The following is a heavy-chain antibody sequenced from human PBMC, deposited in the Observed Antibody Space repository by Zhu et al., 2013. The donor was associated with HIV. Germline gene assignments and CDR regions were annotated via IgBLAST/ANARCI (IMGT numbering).Heavy chain of an antibody. CDR1: GYTFTSYG. V-gene: IGHV1-18*01. CDR3: ARAYYYDSSGYFPYWYFDL. J-gene: IGHJ2*01. CDR2: ISAYNGNT. D-gene: IGHD3-22*01. Sequence: QVQLVQSGAEVKKPGASVKVSCKASGYTFTSYGISWVRQAPGQGLEWMGWISAYNGNTNYAQKLQGRVTMTTDTSTSTAYMELRSLRSDDTAVYYCARAYYYDSSGYFPYWYFDLWAVAPWSLSPQ.